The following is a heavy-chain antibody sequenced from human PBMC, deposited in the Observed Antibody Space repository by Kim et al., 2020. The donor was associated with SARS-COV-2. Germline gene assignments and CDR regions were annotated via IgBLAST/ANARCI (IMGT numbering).Heavy chain of an antibody. CDR2: ISYDGSNK. CDR3: ARTVIAVAGTVDY. Sequence: GSLRLSCAASGFTFSSYAMHWVRQAPGKGLEWVAVISYDGSNKYYADSVKGRFTISRDNSKNTLYLQMNSLRAEDTAVYYCARTVIAVAGTVDYWGQGT. CDR1: GFTFSSYA. V-gene: IGHV3-30*04. D-gene: IGHD6-19*01. J-gene: IGHJ4*02.